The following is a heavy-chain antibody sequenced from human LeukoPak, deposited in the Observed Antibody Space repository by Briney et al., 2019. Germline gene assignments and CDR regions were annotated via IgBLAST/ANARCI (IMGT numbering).Heavy chain of an antibody. J-gene: IGHJ4*02. CDR3: ARVLLPTSHNYFDY. Sequence: ASVKVSCKASGFSLTSNYMHWVRQAPGQGLEWMGYMRPTDAYTGYAPKFQGRVTVTRDTSTNTVYMELSSLRSDDTAVYYCARVLLPTSHNYFDYWGQGTLVTVSS. V-gene: IGHV1-46*01. D-gene: IGHD2-2*01. CDR1: GFSLTSNY. CDR2: MRPTDAYT.